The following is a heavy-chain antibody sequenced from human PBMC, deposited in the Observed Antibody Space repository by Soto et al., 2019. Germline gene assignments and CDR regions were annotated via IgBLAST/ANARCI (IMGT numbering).Heavy chain of an antibody. CDR3: ARYIPGVRYYGMDV. D-gene: IGHD2-2*01. Sequence: EVQLLESGGGLVQPGGSLRLSCAASGFTFSSYAMKWVRQAPGKGLEWVSLIGERGTPTDYADSVKGRFTISRDNSGNTLFLEMYSRRGEDTAVYYCARYIPGVRYYGMDVWGQGTTVTVSS. CDR2: IGERGTPT. J-gene: IGHJ6*02. CDR1: GFTFSSYA. V-gene: IGHV3-23*01.